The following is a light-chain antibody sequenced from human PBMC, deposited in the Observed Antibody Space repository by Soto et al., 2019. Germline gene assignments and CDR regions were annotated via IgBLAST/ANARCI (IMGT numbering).Light chain of an antibody. CDR1: SSDVDIYNL. Sequence: QSVLTQPASVSGSPGQSITISCTGISSDVDIYNLDSWYQQHPGKAPKLIIYENTKRPSGVSNRFSGSKSCNTASLTISGLQAEDEADYYYSSYAGRSTWVFGGGTQLTVL. CDR3: SSYAGRSTWV. CDR2: ENT. V-gene: IGLV2-23*01. J-gene: IGLJ2*01.